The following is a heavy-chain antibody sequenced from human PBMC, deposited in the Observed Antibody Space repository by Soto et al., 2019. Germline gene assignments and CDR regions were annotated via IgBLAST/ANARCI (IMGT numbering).Heavy chain of an antibody. CDR3: ARAGGLGAVAVDY. CDR1: GVSIISGGYS. D-gene: IGHD6-19*01. J-gene: IGHJ4*02. CDR2: IYHSGST. V-gene: IGHV4-30-2*01. Sequence: QLQLQESGSGLVKPSQTLSLTCAFSGVSIISGGYSWSWIRQPPGKGLEWIVYIYHSGSTYYNPSLKSRVTISVDRSKTQFSLKLSSVTAADTAVYYCARAGGLGAVAVDYWGQGTRVTVSS.